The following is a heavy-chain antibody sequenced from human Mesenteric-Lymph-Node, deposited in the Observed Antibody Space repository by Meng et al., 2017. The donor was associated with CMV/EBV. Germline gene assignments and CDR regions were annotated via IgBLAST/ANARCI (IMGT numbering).Heavy chain of an antibody. CDR2: IYYSGST. V-gene: IGHV4-39*01. D-gene: IGHD1-26*01. CDR3: ARRDSGSYLIDY. Sequence: VSCGSISSSSSYWGWIRQPPGKGLEWIGSIYYSGSTYYNPSLKSRVTISVDTSKNQFSLKLSSVTAADTAVYYCARRDSGSYLIDYWGQGTLVTVSS. CDR1: CGSISSSSSY. J-gene: IGHJ4*02.